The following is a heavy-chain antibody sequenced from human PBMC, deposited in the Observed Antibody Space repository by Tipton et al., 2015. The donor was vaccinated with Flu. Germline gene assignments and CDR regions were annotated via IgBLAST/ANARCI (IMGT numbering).Heavy chain of an antibody. CDR3: ARGGKRYGGKVRYYYYGMDV. Sequence: GLVKPSETLSLTCAVYGGSFSGYYWSWIRQPPGKGLEWIGEINHSGSTNYNPSLKSRVTISVDTSKNQFSLKLSSVTAADTAVYYCARGGKRYGGKVRYYYYGMDVWGQGTTVTVSS. V-gene: IGHV4-34*01. J-gene: IGHJ6*02. CDR2: INHSGST. D-gene: IGHD4-23*01. CDR1: GGSFSGYY.